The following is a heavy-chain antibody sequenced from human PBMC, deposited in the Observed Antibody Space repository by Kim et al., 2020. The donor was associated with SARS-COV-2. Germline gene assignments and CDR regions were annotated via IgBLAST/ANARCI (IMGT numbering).Heavy chain of an antibody. CDR2: ISYDGSNK. D-gene: IGHD3-9*01. V-gene: IGHV3-33*05. CDR3: ARATGMTGYYTPFDY. CDR1: GFTFSSYG. J-gene: IGHJ4*02. Sequence: GGSLRLSCAASGFTFSSYGMHWVRQAPGKGLEWVAVISYDGSNKYYADSVKGRFTISRDNSKNTLYLQMNSLRAEDTAVYYCARATGMTGYYTPFDYWGQGTLVTVSS.